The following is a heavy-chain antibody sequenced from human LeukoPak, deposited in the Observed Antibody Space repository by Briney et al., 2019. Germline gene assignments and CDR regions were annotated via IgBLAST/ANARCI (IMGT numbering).Heavy chain of an antibody. CDR2: IYYSGST. J-gene: IGHJ4*02. CDR1: GGSISSYY. Sequence: PSETLSLTCTVSGGSISSYYWSWIRQPPGKGLEWIGYIYYSGSTNYNPSLKSRVTISVDTSKNQFSLKLSSVTAADTAVYYCARAPSVGATSYFDYWGQGTPVTVSS. V-gene: IGHV4-59*01. CDR3: ARAPSVGATSYFDY. D-gene: IGHD1-26*01.